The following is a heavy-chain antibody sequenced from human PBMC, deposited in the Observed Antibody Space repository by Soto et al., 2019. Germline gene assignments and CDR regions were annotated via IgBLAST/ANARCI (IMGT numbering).Heavy chain of an antibody. Sequence: SETLSLTCTVSGGSISSYYWSWIRQPPGKGLEWIGYIYYSGSTNYNPSLKSRVTISVDTSKNQFSLKLSSVTAADTAVYYCARLFAGFGYSGYDYLHYFDYWGQGTLVTVSS. D-gene: IGHD5-12*01. CDR3: ARLFAGFGYSGYDYLHYFDY. V-gene: IGHV4-59*08. J-gene: IGHJ4*02. CDR1: GGSISSYY. CDR2: IYYSGST.